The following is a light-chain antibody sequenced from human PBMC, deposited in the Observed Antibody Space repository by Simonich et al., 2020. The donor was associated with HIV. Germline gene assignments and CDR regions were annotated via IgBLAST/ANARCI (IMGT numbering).Light chain of an antibody. CDR1: TGAVTSGHY. V-gene: IGLV7-46*01. CDR3: LLSYSGARV. CDR2: DTS. Sequence: QAVVTQEPSLTVSPGGTVTLTCGSNTGAVTSGHYAYWLQQQPGQAPRTLIYDTSNKHSWTPARFAGSRLGGKAALTRSGAQPEDEAEYYCLLSYSGARVFGGGTKLTVL. J-gene: IGLJ2*01.